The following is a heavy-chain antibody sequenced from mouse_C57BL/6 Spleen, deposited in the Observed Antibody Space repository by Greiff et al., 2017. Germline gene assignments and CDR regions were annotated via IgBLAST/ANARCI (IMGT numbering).Heavy chain of an antibody. D-gene: IGHD1-2*01. CDR2: IRNKANGYTT. J-gene: IGHJ2*01. CDR3: ARYTTTAFDY. CDR1: GFTFTDYY. V-gene: IGHV7-3*01. Sequence: EVQGVEPGGGLVQPGGSLSLSCAASGFTFTDYYMSWVRQPPGKALEWLGFIRNKANGYTTEYSASVKGRFTISRDNSQSILYLQMNALRAEDSATYYCARYTTTAFDYWGQGTTLTVSS.